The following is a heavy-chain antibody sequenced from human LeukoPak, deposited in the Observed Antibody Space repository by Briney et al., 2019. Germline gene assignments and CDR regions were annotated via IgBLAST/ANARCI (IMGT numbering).Heavy chain of an antibody. J-gene: IGHJ5*02. Sequence: PGGSLRLSCVVSGFTFNRYWMTWVRQAPGKGLEWVANIKQDGSEKNYVDSVKGRFTISRDNAKDSLYLQMNSLRAEDTAVYYCVREDDTKVPAQRPDWFDPWGQGTLVTVSS. V-gene: IGHV3-7*01. CDR2: IKQDGSEK. CDR1: GFTFNRYW. CDR3: VREDDTKVPAQRPDWFDP. D-gene: IGHD2-2*01.